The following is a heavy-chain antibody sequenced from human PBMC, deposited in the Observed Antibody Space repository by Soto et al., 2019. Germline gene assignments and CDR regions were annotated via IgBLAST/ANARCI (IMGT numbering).Heavy chain of an antibody. CDR3: ARGRAYYYDSSGYYPDAFDI. D-gene: IGHD3-22*01. V-gene: IGHV3-13*05. Sequence: GGSLRLSCAASGFTFSSYDMHWVRQATGKGLEWVSAIGTAGDPYHPGSVKGRFSISRENAKNSLYLQMNSLRAGDTAVYYCARGRAYYYDSSGYYPDAFDIWGQGTMVTVSS. CDR1: GFTFSSYD. J-gene: IGHJ3*02. CDR2: IGTAGDP.